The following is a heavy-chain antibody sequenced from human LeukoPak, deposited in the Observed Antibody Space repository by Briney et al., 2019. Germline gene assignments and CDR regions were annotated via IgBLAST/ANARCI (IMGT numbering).Heavy chain of an antibody. CDR2: VYSTGGTSGST. J-gene: IGHJ3*02. Sequence: SQTLSLTCTVSGNSISSGDYYWSWIRQPPGKGLEWIGYVYSTGGTSGSTDYNPSLQSRVTISVDTSKNQFSMSLTSVTAADTAVYFCARYRAFDIWGQGTMVTVSS. CDR1: GNSISSGDYY. V-gene: IGHV4-61*08. CDR3: ARYRAFDI.